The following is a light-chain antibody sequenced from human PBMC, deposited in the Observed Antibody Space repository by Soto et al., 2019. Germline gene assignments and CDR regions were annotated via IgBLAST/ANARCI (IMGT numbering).Light chain of an antibody. CDR2: EVT. V-gene: IGLV2-8*01. J-gene: IGLJ3*02. CDR1: SSDVGTYNY. Sequence: QSALTQPPSASGSPGQSVTISCTGTSSDVGTYNYVSWYQQHPGKAPKLMIYEVTKRPSGVPDRFSGSKSGNTASLTVSGIQAEDEADYYCSSYAGTNNLGLFGGGTKVTVL. CDR3: SSYAGTNNLGL.